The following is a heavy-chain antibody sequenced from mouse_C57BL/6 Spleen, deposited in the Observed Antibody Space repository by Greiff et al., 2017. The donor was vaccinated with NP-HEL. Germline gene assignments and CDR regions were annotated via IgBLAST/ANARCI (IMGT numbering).Heavy chain of an antibody. CDR3: ARGFYYYGSSYAMDY. V-gene: IGHV14-3*01. J-gene: IGHJ4*01. CDR1: GFNIKNTY. D-gene: IGHD1-1*01. CDR2: IDPANGNT. Sequence: EVKLVESVAELVRPGASVKLSSTASGFNIKNTYMHWVKQRPEQGLEWIGRIDPANGNTKYAPKFQGKATITADTSSNTAYLQLSSLTSEDTAIYYCARGFYYYGSSYAMDYWGQGTSVTVSS.